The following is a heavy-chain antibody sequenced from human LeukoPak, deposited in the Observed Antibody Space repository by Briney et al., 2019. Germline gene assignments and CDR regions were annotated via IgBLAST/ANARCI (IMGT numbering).Heavy chain of an antibody. V-gene: IGHV3-7*01. CDR1: GFTFSRYW. CDR2: IKEDGSDK. Sequence: GGSLSLSCAASGFTFSRYWMTWVRQAPGKGLEWVANIKEDGSDKNYVDSVKGRFTLSRDNARNLVYLHMNSLRAEDTAVYYCARYYYNDDGYSDDAFDVWGKGTMVTVSS. J-gene: IGHJ3*01. CDR3: ARYYYNDDGYSDDAFDV. D-gene: IGHD3-10*01.